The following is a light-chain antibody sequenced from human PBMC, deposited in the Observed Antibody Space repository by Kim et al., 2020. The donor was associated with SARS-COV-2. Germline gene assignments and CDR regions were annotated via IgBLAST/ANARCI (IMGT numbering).Light chain of an antibody. CDR2: YDS. V-gene: IGLV3-21*04. J-gene: IGLJ2*01. CDR1: NIGSKS. Sequence: SYELTQPPSVSVAPGKTATITCGGNNIGSKSVHWYQQKPGQAPVLVIYYDSDRPSGIPERFSGSNSGNTATLTISRVEAGDETDYYCQVWNSSSDHPAFGGGTQLTVL. CDR3: QVWNSSSDHPA.